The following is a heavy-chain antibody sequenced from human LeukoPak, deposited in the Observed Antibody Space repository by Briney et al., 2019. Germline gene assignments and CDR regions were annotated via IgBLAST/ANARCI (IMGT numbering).Heavy chain of an antibody. CDR1: GASISSNSFY. CDR2: IYYNGDT. Sequence: PSETLSLTCTVSGASISSNSFYWGSIRQPPGKGLEWIGTIYYNGDTFYNPSLKSRVSMSVNTSASQFSLKLPSVTAADTAVYYCAVLLYRHYLLFDSWGRGTLVSVSS. J-gene: IGHJ5*01. D-gene: IGHD3-16*02. CDR3: AVLLYRHYLLFDS. V-gene: IGHV4-39*01.